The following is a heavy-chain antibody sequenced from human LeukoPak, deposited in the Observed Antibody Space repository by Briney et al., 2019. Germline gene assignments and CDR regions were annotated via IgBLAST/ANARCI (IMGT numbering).Heavy chain of an antibody. CDR2: IFTSGTT. CDR1: GGSISTFY. J-gene: IGHJ4*02. CDR3: ASQDY. V-gene: IGHV4-4*07. Sequence: SETLSLTCTVSGGSISTFYWTWIRQPAGKGLEWIGRIFTSGTTNYNPSLKSRVTMSVDTSKNQFSLKLSSVTAADTAVYYCASQDYWGQGTLVTVSS.